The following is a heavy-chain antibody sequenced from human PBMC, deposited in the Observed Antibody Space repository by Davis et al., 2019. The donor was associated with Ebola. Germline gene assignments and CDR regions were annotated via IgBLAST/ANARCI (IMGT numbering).Heavy chain of an antibody. CDR3: ARRRGIAARPLGFDP. D-gene: IGHD6-6*01. Sequence: MPSETLSLTCAVYGGSFSGYYWSWIRQPPGKGLEWIGEINHSGSTNYNPSLKSRVTISVDTSKNQFSLKLSSVTAADTAVYYCARRRGIAARPLGFDPWGQGTLVIVSS. CDR1: GGSFSGYY. J-gene: IGHJ5*02. CDR2: INHSGST. V-gene: IGHV4-34*01.